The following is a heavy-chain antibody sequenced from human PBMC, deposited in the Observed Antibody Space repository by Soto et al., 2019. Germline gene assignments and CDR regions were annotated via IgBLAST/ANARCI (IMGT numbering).Heavy chain of an antibody. Sequence: EVRLLESGGGLVQPGGSLRLSCVASGFDFSTYAMSWVRQAPGKGLEWVAVIGEGGVSRVYADAVKGRFTISRDKSKNTLYLQMTSLRVDDTAMYYCARDSATRVSSDIRGMDVWGQGTTVSVSS. D-gene: IGHD2-15*01. CDR2: IGEGGVSR. CDR3: ARDSATRVSSDIRGMDV. CDR1: GFDFSTYA. V-gene: IGHV3-23*01. J-gene: IGHJ6*02.